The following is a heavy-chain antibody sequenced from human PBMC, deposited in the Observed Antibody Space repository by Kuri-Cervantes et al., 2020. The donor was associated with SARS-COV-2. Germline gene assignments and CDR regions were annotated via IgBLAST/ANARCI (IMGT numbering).Heavy chain of an antibody. D-gene: IGHD2-2*01. CDR1: GGSVSSGSYY. CDR3: ARGLYCSSTSCYRKTDYCYYMDV. V-gene: IGHV4-61*01. J-gene: IGHJ6*03. Sequence: SETLSLTCTVSGGSVSSGSYYWSWIRQPPGKGLEWIGYIYYSGSTNYNPSLKSRVTISVDTSKNQFSLRLSSVTAADTAVDYCARGLYCSSTSCYRKTDYCYYMDVWGKGTTVTVSS. CDR2: IYYSGST.